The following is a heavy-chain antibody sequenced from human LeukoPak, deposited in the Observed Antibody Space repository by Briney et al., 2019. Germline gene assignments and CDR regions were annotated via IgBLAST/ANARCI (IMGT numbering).Heavy chain of an antibody. Sequence: GGSLRLSCAASGFTFSSYAMSWVRQAPGKGLEWVSAISGSGGSTYYADSVKGRFTISRDNSKNTLYLQMNSLRAEDTAVYYCASPSSGWYWGGSDIWGQGTMVTVSS. J-gene: IGHJ3*02. CDR3: ASPSSGWYWGGSDI. CDR2: ISGSGGST. V-gene: IGHV3-23*01. CDR1: GFTFSSYA. D-gene: IGHD6-19*01.